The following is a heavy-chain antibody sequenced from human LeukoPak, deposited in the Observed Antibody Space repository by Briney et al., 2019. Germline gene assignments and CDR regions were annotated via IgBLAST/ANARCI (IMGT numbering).Heavy chain of an antibody. J-gene: IGHJ4*02. V-gene: IGHV1-69*04. Sequence: ASVKVSCKASGGTFSSYAISWVRQAPGQGLEWMGRIIPILGIANYAQKFQGRVTITADKSTSTAYMELSSLRSEDTAVYYCARNPGRHYYDSSGYPFDYWGQGTLVTVSS. D-gene: IGHD3-22*01. CDR3: ARNPGRHYYDSSGYPFDY. CDR1: GGTFSSYA. CDR2: IIPILGIA.